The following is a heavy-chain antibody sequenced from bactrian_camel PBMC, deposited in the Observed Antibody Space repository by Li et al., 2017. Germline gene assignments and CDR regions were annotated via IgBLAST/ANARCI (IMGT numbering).Heavy chain of an antibody. J-gene: IGHJ6*01. CDR3: ATGGTWSFTDFGY. CDR1: GDTRITNC. Sequence: VQLVESGGGSVQAGGSLRLSCANSGDTRITNCMGWFRGRDAVALLYNGGAGTWYSDSVKGRFTLSQDYAKNTLYLQMNSLKTEDTAVYYCATGGTWSFTDFGYWGQGTQVTVS. V-gene: IGHV3S1*01. D-gene: IGHD6*01. CDR2: LYNGGAGT.